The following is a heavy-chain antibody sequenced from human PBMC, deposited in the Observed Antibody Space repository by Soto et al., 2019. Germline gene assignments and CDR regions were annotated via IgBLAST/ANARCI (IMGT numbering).Heavy chain of an antibody. CDR3: AKDLIVVVVPGGYRLPSYFYYGMDV. CDR2: LSVAGDGT. CDR1: GFTFNTFV. Sequence: VGSLRLSCAASGFTFNTFVMSWVRQAPGKGLEWVSALSVAGDGTNYADSVKGRFAISSDNSKDTLYLQVNSLRAEDTATYYCAKDLIVVVVPGGYRLPSYFYYGMDVCGQGTTVTVSS. D-gene: IGHD2-15*01. J-gene: IGHJ6*02. V-gene: IGHV3-23*01.